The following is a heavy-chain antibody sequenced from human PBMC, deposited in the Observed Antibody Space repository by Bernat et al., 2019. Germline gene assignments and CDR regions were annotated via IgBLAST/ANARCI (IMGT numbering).Heavy chain of an antibody. Sequence: EVQLVESGGGLVKPGGSLRLSCAASGFTFSSYSMNWVRQAPGKGLEWVSSISRSGGSIYYADSVKGRFTISRDNAKDTLYLQMNSLRAEDTAVYYCARVGGGSSGYVNWFDPWGQGTLVTVSS. CDR3: ARVGGGSSGYVNWFDP. J-gene: IGHJ5*02. CDR1: GFTFSSYS. CDR2: ISRSGGSI. V-gene: IGHV3-21*01. D-gene: IGHD3-22*01.